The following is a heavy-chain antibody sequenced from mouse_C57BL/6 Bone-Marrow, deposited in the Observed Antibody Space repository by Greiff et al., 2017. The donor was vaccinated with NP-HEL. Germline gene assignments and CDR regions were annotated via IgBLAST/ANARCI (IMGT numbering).Heavy chain of an antibody. CDR3: ATIYYDYDGGTLYYFDY. CDR1: GFTFSSYG. CDR2: ISSGASYT. D-gene: IGHD2-4*01. Sequence: EVQLVESGGDLVKPGGSLKLSCAASGFTFSSYGMSWVRQTPDKRLEWVATISSGASYTYYPDTVKGRFTISRDNAKNSLYLKMSSLKSEDTAMYYCATIYYDYDGGTLYYFDYWGQGTTLTVSS. J-gene: IGHJ2*01. V-gene: IGHV5-6*01.